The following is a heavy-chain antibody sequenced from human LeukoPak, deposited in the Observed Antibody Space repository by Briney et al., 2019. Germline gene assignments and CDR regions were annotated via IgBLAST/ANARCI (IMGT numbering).Heavy chain of an antibody. CDR3: AKDRGVRGFYDAFDI. V-gene: IGHV3-23*01. J-gene: IGHJ3*02. CDR2: ISGSGSST. CDR1: GFTFSSYA. D-gene: IGHD3-10*01. Sequence: GGSLRLSCAASGFTFSSYAMSWVRQAPGKGLEWVSAISGSGSSTYYADSVKGRFTISRDNSKNTLYLQMNSLRAEDTAVYYCAKDRGVRGFYDAFDIWGQGTMVTVSS.